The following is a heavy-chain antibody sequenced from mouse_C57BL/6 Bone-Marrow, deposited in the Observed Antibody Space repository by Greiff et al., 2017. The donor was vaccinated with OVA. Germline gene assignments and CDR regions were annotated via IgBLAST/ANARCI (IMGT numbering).Heavy chain of an antibody. CDR2: INPNYGTT. D-gene: IGHD2-3*01. CDR1: GYSFTDYN. CDR3: ARSGDGYYVLYWYFDV. V-gene: IGHV1-39*01. Sequence: VQLQQSGPELVKPGASVKISCKASGYSFTDYNMNWVKQSTGKSLEWIGVINPNYGTTSYNQKFKGKATLTVDQSSSTAYMQLNSLTSEDSAVYYCARSGDGYYVLYWYFDVWGTGTTVTVSS. J-gene: IGHJ1*03.